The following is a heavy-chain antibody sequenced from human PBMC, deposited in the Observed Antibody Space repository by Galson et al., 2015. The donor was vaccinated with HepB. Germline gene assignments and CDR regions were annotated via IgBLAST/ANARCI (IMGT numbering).Heavy chain of an antibody. CDR1: GGSISSSSYY. V-gene: IGHV4-39*01. J-gene: IGHJ4*02. Sequence: SETLSLTCTVSGGSISSSSYYWGWIRQPPGTGLEWIGSIYYSGSTYYNPSLKSRVTISVDTSKNQFSLKLSSVTAADTAVYYCARRSRRQLWFPFDYWGQGTLVTVSS. D-gene: IGHD5-18*01. CDR2: IYYSGST. CDR3: ARRSRRQLWFPFDY.